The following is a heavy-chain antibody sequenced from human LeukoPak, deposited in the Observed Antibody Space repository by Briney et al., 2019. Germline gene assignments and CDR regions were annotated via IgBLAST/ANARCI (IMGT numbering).Heavy chain of an antibody. D-gene: IGHD3-10*01. CDR1: GFTFSSYA. V-gene: IGHV3-23*01. Sequence: GGSLRLSCAASGFTFSSYAMNWVRQAPGKGLERVSAISGSGRSTYYADSVKGRFTISRDNSKNTLYLQMNSLRAENTAVYYCAKSSSQWFGESGGRGTLVTVSA. CDR2: ISGSGRST. CDR3: AKSSSQWFGES. J-gene: IGHJ4*02.